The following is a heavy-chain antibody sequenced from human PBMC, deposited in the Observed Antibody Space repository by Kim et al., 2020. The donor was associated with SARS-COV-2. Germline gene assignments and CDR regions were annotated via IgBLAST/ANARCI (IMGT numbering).Heavy chain of an antibody. D-gene: IGHD3-10*01. V-gene: IGHV3-9*01. Sequence: VKGRFTISRDTAKNTLYLQMNSLRAEDTALYYCAKGDYYGSGSYYSGFDYWGQGTLVTVSS. J-gene: IGHJ4*02. CDR3: AKGDYYGSGSYYSGFDY.